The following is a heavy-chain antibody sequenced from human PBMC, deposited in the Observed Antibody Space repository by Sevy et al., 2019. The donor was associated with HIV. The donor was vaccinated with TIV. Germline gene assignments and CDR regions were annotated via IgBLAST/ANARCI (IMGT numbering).Heavy chain of an antibody. CDR3: AKDPKYNWNYGGWFDP. CDR2: ISGSGGST. J-gene: IGHJ5*02. D-gene: IGHD1-7*01. Sequence: GGSLRLSCAASGFTFSSYAMSWVRQAPGKGLEWASAISGSGGSTYYADSVKGRFTISRDNSKNTLYLQMNSLRAEDTAVYYCAKDPKYNWNYGGWFDPWGQGTLVTVSS. V-gene: IGHV3-23*01. CDR1: GFTFSSYA.